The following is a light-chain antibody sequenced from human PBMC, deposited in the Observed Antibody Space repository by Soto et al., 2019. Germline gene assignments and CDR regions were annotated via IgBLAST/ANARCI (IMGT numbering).Light chain of an antibody. V-gene: IGKV3-20*01. J-gene: IGKJ4*01. CDR3: QQYGSSSLT. CDR1: QSVSSSY. CDR2: GAS. Sequence: EIVMTQSPGTLSSSPGERATLSCRASQSVSSSYLAWYQQKPGQAPRLLIYGASSRATGIPDRFSGSGSGTDFTLTISRLEPEDFAVYYCQQYGSSSLTFGGGTKGEIK.